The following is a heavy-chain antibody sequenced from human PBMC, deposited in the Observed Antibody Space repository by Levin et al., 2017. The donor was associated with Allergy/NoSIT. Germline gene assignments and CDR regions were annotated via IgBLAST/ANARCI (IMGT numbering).Heavy chain of an antibody. V-gene: IGHV4-39*01. J-gene: IGHJ4*02. Sequence: SETLSLTCTVSGGSISSSLYYWGWIRQPPGKGLEWVGSHYYTGDTYYNPSLKSRVTISVDKSKSQFSLKLSSVTAADTAVYYCASLFDYWGQGTLVIVSS. CDR1: GGSISSSLYY. CDR2: HYYTGDT. CDR3: ASLFDY.